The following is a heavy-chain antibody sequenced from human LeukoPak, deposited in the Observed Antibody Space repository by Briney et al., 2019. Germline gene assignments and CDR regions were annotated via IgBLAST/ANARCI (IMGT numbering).Heavy chain of an antibody. Sequence: KVSCKASGGTFSSYTISWVRQMPGKGLEWMGRIDPSDSYTNYSPSFQGHVTISADKSISTAYLQWSSLKASDTAMYYCARHTYYYGSGSYYIAIDYWGQGTLVTVSS. CDR3: ARHTYYYGSGSYYIAIDY. CDR2: IDPSDSYT. CDR1: GGTFSSYT. D-gene: IGHD3-10*01. V-gene: IGHV5-10-1*01. J-gene: IGHJ4*02.